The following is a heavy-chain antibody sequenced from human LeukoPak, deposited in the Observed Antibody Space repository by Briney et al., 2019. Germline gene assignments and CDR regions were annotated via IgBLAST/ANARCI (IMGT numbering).Heavy chain of an antibody. CDR2: IYPGDSDT. Sequence: RGESLKISCKGSGYSFTSYWIGWVRQMPGKGLEWIGIIYPGDSDTRYSPSFQGQVTNSADKSISTAYLQWSSLKASDTAMYYCASFPIGLDDAFDIWGQGTMVTVSS. D-gene: IGHD3-22*01. CDR1: GYSFTSYW. CDR3: ASFPIGLDDAFDI. V-gene: IGHV5-51*01. J-gene: IGHJ3*02.